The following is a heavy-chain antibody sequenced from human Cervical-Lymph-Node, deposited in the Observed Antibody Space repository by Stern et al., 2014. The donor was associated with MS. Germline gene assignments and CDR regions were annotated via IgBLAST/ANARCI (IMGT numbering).Heavy chain of an antibody. CDR1: GGTFSNYG. J-gene: IGHJ2*01. CDR3: ARDRGESFSWFFDL. CDR2: IIPIFGST. V-gene: IGHV1-69*01. D-gene: IGHD7-27*01. Sequence: VHLVEPGAEVKKPGSSVKVSCEASGGTFSNYGFSWVRQAPGQGLEWMGGIIPIFGSTNYAQKFQDRVTITADDSTRTVYMEMSSLSSEDTAVYYCARDRGESFSWFFDLWGRGTLVTVSS.